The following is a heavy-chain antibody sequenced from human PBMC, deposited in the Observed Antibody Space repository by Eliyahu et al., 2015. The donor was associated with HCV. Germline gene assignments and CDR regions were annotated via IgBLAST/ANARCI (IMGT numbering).Heavy chain of an antibody. CDR1: GFTVSSNX. CDR3: ARVGYCSGGSCYTYYYYGMDV. CDR2: VYSGDTT. V-gene: IGHV3-66*01. D-gene: IGHD2-15*01. Sequence: EGQVEESGGGLVQPGGSLRLSCAAXGFTVSSNXXSWVRQTPGKGLEWVSVVYSGDTTYYADSVKGRFAISRDSSKNTLYLQMNSLRAEDTAVYYCARVGYCSGGSCYTYYYYGMDVWGQGTTVTVSS. J-gene: IGHJ6*02.